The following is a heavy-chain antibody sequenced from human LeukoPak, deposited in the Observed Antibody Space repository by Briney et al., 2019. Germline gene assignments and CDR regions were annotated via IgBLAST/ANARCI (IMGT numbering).Heavy chain of an antibody. CDR3: ARTQYSSSSDYYMDV. J-gene: IGHJ6*03. Sequence: SETLSLTCAVYGGSFSSYYWSWIRQPAGKGLQWLGRFYTSGSTNYNPSLKSRVTMSVDTSKNQVSLKLTSVTAADTAVYYCARTQYSSSSDYYMDVWGKGTTVTVSS. V-gene: IGHV4-59*10. D-gene: IGHD6-6*01. CDR2: FYTSGST. CDR1: GGSFSSYY.